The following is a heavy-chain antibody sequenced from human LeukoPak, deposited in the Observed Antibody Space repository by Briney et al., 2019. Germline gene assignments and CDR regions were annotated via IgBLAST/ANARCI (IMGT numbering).Heavy chain of an antibody. J-gene: IGHJ4*02. CDR3: VCLGLGGLSLD. Sequence: GGSLRLSCAASGFPFSSYSMNWVRQAPGKGLEWVSYISSSDGTIYYADSVKGRFTVSRDNAKNSLYLQMNSLRAEDTAVYYCVCLGLGGLSLDWGQGTLVTVSS. D-gene: IGHD3-16*01. CDR2: ISSSDGTI. CDR1: GFPFSSYS. V-gene: IGHV3-48*01.